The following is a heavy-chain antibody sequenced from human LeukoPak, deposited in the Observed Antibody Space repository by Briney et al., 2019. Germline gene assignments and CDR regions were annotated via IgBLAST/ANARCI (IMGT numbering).Heavy chain of an antibody. D-gene: IGHD3-22*01. CDR3: ARVRTGNYYDSSGYYFLDY. Sequence: PSQTLSLTCTVSGGSISSGGYYWSWIRQHPGKGLEWIVYIYYSGSTYYNPSLKSRVTISVDTSKNQFSLKLSSVTAADTAVYYCARVRTGNYYDSSGYYFLDYWGQGTLVTVSS. J-gene: IGHJ4*02. CDR1: GGSISSGGYY. V-gene: IGHV4-31*03. CDR2: IYYSGST.